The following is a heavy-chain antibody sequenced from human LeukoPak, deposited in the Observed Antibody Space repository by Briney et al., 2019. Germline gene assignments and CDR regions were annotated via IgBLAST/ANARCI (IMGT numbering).Heavy chain of an antibody. CDR3: ASMLGAHDAFDI. CDR1: GYTFTGYY. Sequence: GASVKVSCKASGYTFTGYYMHWVRQAPGQGLEWMGRINPNSGGTNYAQKFQGRVTMTRDTSISTAYMELSRLRCDDTAVYYCASMLGAHDAFDIWGQGTMVTVSS. J-gene: IGHJ3*02. V-gene: IGHV1-2*06. D-gene: IGHD1-26*01. CDR2: INPNSGGT.